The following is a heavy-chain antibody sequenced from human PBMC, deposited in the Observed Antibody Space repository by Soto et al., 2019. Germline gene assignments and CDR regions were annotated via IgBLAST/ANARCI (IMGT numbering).Heavy chain of an antibody. J-gene: IGHJ4*02. V-gene: IGHV4-59*01. Sequence: PSETLSLTCTVSGGSISSYYWSWIRQPPGKGLEWIGYIYYSGSTNYNPSLKSRVTISVDTSKNQFSLKLSSVTAADTAVYYCAREGFSGYDSGLLSCWGQGTLVTVSS. CDR3: AREGFSGYDSGLLSC. CDR2: IYYSGST. CDR1: GGSISSYY. D-gene: IGHD5-12*01.